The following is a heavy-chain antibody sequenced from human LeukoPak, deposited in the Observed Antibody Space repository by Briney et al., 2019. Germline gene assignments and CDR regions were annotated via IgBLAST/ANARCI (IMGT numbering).Heavy chain of an antibody. CDR1: GFTFSSYA. CDR3: ASTSGWYEPIDY. Sequence: SGGSLRLSCAASGFTFSSYAMHWVRQAPGKGLEWVAVIWYDGSNKYYADSVKGRFTISRDNSKNTLYLQMNSLRAEDTAVYYCASTSGWYEPIDYWGQGTLVTVSS. CDR2: IWYDGSNK. D-gene: IGHD6-19*01. J-gene: IGHJ4*02. V-gene: IGHV3-33*08.